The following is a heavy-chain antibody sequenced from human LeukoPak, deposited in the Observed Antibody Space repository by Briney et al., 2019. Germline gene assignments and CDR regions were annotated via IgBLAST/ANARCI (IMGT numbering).Heavy chain of an antibody. J-gene: IGHJ4*02. CDR2: ISSSGSNI. CDR3: AREGYDFWFDY. Sequence: GGSLRLSCAASGFTFTIYAMSWIRQAPGKGLEWVSYISSSGSNIYYADSVKGRFTISRDNAKNSLYLQMNSLRAEDTAVYYCAREGYDFWFDYWGQGTLVTVSS. CDR1: GFTFTIYA. D-gene: IGHD3-3*01. V-gene: IGHV3-11*01.